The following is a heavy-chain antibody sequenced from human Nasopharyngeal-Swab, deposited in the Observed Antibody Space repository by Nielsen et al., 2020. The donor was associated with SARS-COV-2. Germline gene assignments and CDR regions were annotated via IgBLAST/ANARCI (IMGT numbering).Heavy chain of an antibody. V-gene: IGHV4-34*01. Sequence: SYTLSLTCAVYGGSFSGYYWSWIRQPPGKGLEWIGEINHSGSTNYNPSLKSRVTISVDTSKNQFSLKLSSVTAADTAVYYCARLPLDRWGYCSSTSCYEDAFDIWGQGTMVTVSS. CDR2: INHSGST. CDR1: GGSFSGYY. CDR3: ARLPLDRWGYCSSTSCYEDAFDI. J-gene: IGHJ3*02. D-gene: IGHD2-2*01.